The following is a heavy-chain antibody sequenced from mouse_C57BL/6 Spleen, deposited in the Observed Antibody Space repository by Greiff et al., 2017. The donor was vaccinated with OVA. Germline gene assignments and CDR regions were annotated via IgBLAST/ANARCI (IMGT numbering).Heavy chain of an antibody. CDR3: ARPSVAMDY. Sequence: EVKLVESGGGLVKPGGSLKLSCAASGFTFSSYAMSWVRQTPEKRLEWVATISDGGSYTYYPDNVKGRFTISRDNAKNNLYLQMSHLKSEDTAMYYCARPSVAMDYWGQGTSVTVSS. J-gene: IGHJ4*01. CDR2: ISDGGSYT. V-gene: IGHV5-4*03. CDR1: GFTFSSYA.